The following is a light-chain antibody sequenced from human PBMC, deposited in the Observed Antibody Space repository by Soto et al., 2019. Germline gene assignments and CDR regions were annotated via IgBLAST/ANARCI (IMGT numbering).Light chain of an antibody. CDR1: QSIDIL. CDR3: QQYYSYPWT. Sequence: DIQMTQSPSTLSASIGDRVTITCRASQSIDILLAWYQQKPGKAPRLLIYKASNLESGVPSRFSGSASGTEFTLTISSLQPDDFASYYCQQYYSYPWTFGQGTKVEIK. CDR2: KAS. J-gene: IGKJ1*01. V-gene: IGKV1-5*03.